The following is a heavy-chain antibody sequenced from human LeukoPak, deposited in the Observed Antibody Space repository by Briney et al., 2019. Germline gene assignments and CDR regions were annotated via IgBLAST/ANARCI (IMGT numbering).Heavy chain of an antibody. CDR2: IYYGGST. Sequence: SETLSLTCTVSGGSISGYHWSWIRQPQGKGLEWIGYIYYGGSTNYNPSLKSRVTISLDTSKNQFSLKLNSVTAADTAVYYCARHHIVSTGTFDYWGQGTLVTVSS. V-gene: IGHV4-59*08. CDR1: GGSISGYH. D-gene: IGHD5/OR15-5a*01. CDR3: ARHHIVSTGTFDY. J-gene: IGHJ4*02.